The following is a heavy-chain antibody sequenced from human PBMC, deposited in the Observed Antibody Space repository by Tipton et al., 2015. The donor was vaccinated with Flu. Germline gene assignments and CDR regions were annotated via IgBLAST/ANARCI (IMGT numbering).Heavy chain of an antibody. CDR3: ARARAPYYYCAMDV. V-gene: IGHV4-59*01. CDR2: IYNSGTT. Sequence: TLSLTCTVSDGSITSYYWGWIRQPPGKGLEWIGYIYNSGTTNFNPSLMSRLTISVDTSKNQFSLKLSSVTAADTAVYFCARARAPYYYCAMDVWGQGTTVTVSS. CDR1: DGSITSYY. J-gene: IGHJ6*02.